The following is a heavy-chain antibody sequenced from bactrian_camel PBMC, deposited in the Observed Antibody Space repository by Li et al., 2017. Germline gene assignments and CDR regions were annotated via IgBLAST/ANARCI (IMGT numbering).Heavy chain of an antibody. D-gene: IGHD4*01. Sequence: QVQLVESGGGLVQPGGSLSLSCAASGFTFSNNWMHWVRQAPGKGPEWVSSIVSGGATYYADSVKGRFTISRDNAKNTVYLQMNSLKPEDTAVHYCVRDALWLARYYSTNDWAYWGQGTQVTVS. CDR1: GFTFSNNW. CDR2: IVSGGAT. V-gene: IGHV3S25*01. J-gene: IGHJ4*01. CDR3: VRDALWLARYYSTNDWAY.